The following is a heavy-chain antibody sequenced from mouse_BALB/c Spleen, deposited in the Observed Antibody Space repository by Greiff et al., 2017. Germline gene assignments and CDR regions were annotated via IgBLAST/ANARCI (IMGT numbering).Heavy chain of an antibody. J-gene: IGHJ4*01. CDR2: LWGDGST. V-gene: IGHV2-6-7*01. CDR1: GFSLTGYG. CDR3: ARWLLSDYYAMDY. Sequence: VQLVGSGPGLVAPSQSLSITCTVSGFSLTGYGVNWVRQPPGKGLEWLGMLWGDGSTDYNSALKSRLSISKDNSKSQVFLKMNSLQTDDTARYYCARWLLSDYYAMDYWGQGTSVTVSS. D-gene: IGHD2-3*01.